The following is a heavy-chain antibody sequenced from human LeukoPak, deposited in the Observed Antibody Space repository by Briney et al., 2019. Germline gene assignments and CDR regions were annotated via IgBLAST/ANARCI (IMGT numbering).Heavy chain of an antibody. CDR1: GVSISSGSNY. Sequence: NTSETLSLTCSVSGVSISSGSNYWGWIRQPPGKTLEWIGSIYSSGSTYYNPSLKSRVIILFDTAKNHFSLNLSSVTAADTAVYYCARSRRVSWLSSFDYWGQGTLVTVSS. CDR3: ARSRRVSWLSSFDY. D-gene: IGHD3-22*01. J-gene: IGHJ4*02. V-gene: IGHV4-39*07. CDR2: IYSSGST.